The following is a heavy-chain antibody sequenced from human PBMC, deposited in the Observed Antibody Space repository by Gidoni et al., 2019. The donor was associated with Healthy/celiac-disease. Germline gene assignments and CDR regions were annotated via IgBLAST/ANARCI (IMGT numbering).Heavy chain of an antibody. CDR2: ISSSSSYI. CDR1: GFTFSSYS. D-gene: IGHD6-13*01. V-gene: IGHV3-21*01. J-gene: IGHJ4*02. CDR3: ARDWSGQLALYYFDY. Sequence: EVQLVESGGGLVKPGGSLRLSCAASGFTFSSYSMNWVRQAPGKGLEWVSSISSSSSYIYYADSVKGRFTISRDNAKNSLYLQMNSLRAEDTAVYYCARDWSGQLALYYFDYWGQGTLVTVSS.